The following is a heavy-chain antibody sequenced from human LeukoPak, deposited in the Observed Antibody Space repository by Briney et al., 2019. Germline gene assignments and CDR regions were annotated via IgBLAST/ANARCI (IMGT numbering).Heavy chain of an antibody. V-gene: IGHV3-9*01. D-gene: IGHD3-22*01. CDR1: GSTLVDYA. CDR2: IGWNSGSI. J-gene: IGHJ6*02. CDR3: AKGHDSSGYYYYGMDV. Sequence: GGSLRLSWEASGSTLVDYAMHGARQPPGKARGGVSGIGWNSGSIGYADSVKGRFTISRDNAKNSLYLQMNSLRAEDTALYYCAKGHDSSGYYYYGMDVWGQGTTVTVSS.